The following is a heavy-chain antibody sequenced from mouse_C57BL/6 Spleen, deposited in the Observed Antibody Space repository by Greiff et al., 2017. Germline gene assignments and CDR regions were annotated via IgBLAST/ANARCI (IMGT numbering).Heavy chain of an antibody. CDR2: IDPSDSYT. CDR3: ARSYSSLGYFEV. V-gene: IGHV1-69*01. J-gene: IGHJ1*03. D-gene: IGHD1-1*01. Sequence: QVQLQQPGAELVMPGASVKLSCKASGYTFTSYWMHWVKQRPGQGLEWIGEIDPSDSYTNYNQKFKGKSTLTVDKSSSTAYMQLSSLTSEDSAVYYCARSYSSLGYFEVWGTGTTVTVYS. CDR1: GYTFTSYW.